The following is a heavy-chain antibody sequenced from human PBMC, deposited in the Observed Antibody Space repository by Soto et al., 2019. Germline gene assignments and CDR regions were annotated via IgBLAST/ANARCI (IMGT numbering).Heavy chain of an antibody. V-gene: IGHV3-7*05. CDR2: MNQDGTEK. CDR3: VRDILAPGSFLYFDY. D-gene: IGHD2-2*02. J-gene: IGHJ4*02. CDR1: GFSFSSYW. Sequence: EVQLVESGGGLVQPGGSLRLSCAASGFSFSSYWMTWVRQAPGEGLEWLANMNQDGTEKYYVDSVKGRFIISRDNAENSLFLEVSNLRADDTAIYYCVRDILAPGSFLYFDYWGQGTLVTVSS.